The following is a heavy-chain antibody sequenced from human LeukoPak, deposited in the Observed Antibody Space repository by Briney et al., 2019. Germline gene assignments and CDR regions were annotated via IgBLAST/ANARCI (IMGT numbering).Heavy chain of an antibody. CDR3: ARAGAAGSLWYFDL. CDR1: GYTFTSYA. J-gene: IGHJ2*01. D-gene: IGHD2-15*01. V-gene: IGHV7-4-1*02. CDR2: INTNTGNP. Sequence: ASVKVSCTASGYTFTSYAMNWVRQAPGQGLEWMGWINTNTGNPTYAQGFTGRFVFSLDTSVSTAYLQISSLKAEDTAVYYCARAGAAGSLWYFDLWGRGTLVTVSS.